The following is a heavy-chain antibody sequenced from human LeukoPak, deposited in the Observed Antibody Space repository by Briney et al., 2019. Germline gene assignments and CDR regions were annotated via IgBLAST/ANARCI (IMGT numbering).Heavy chain of an antibody. CDR2: ISSSGSTI. CDR1: GFTFSSYE. Sequence: GGSLRLSCAASGFTFSSYEMNWVRQAPGKGLEWVSYISSSGSTIYYADSVKGRFTIPRDNAKNSLYLQMNSLRAEDTAVYYCARCLYYYDSSGYISDYWGQGTLVTVSS. D-gene: IGHD3-22*01. J-gene: IGHJ4*02. V-gene: IGHV3-48*03. CDR3: ARCLYYYDSSGYISDY.